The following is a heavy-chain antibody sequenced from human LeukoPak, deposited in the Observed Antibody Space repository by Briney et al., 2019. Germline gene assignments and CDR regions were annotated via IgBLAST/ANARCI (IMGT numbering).Heavy chain of an antibody. CDR1: GGSISSGDYY. CDR2: IYYSGST. J-gene: IGHJ4*02. Sequence: PSETLSLTCTVSGGSISSGDYYWSWLRQPPGTGLEWIGYIYYSGSTYYNPSLKSRVTISVDTSKNQFSLKLSSVTAADTAVYYCARHSTRVWSGYHFDYWGQGTLVTVSS. CDR3: ARHSTRVWSGYHFDY. D-gene: IGHD3-3*01. V-gene: IGHV4-30-4*01.